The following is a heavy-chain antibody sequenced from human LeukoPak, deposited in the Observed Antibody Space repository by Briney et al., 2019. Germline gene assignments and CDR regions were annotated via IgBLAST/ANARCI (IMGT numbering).Heavy chain of an antibody. V-gene: IGHV3-7*01. D-gene: IGHD1-26*01. CDR1: GFTFSSYW. Sequence: PGGSLRLSCAASGFTFSSYWMSWVRQAPGKGLEWVANIKQDGSEKYYVDSVKGRFTVSRDNAKNSLYLQMNSLRAEDTAVYYCARGSIVGATDYWGQGTLVTVSS. CDR3: ARGSIVGATDY. J-gene: IGHJ4*02. CDR2: IKQDGSEK.